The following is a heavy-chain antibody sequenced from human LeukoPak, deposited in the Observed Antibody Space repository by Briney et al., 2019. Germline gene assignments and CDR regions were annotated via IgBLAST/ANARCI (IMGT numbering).Heavy chain of an antibody. CDR1: GFTFSDYY. D-gene: IGHD6-13*01. V-gene: IGHV3-11*01. CDR3: TRDGYSSSWYSWAY. J-gene: IGHJ4*02. CDR2: ISSSGSTI. Sequence: AGGSLRLSCAASGFTFSDYYMSWIRQAPGKGLEWVSYISSSGSTIYYADSVKGRFTISRDNAENSLYLQMNSLKTEDTAVYYCTRDGYSSSWYSWAYWGQGTLVTVSS.